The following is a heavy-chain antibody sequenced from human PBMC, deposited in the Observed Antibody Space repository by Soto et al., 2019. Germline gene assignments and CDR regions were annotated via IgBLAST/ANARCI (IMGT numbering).Heavy chain of an antibody. J-gene: IGHJ6*02. CDR1: GGSISSYY. D-gene: IGHD3-9*01. CDR2: IYYSGST. V-gene: IGHV4-59*01. Sequence: PSETLSLTCTVSGGSISSYYWSWIRQPPGKGLEWIGYIYYSGSTNYNPSLKSRVTISVDTSKNQFSLKLSSVTAADTAVYYCARGGTYYDILTGTIYYYYGMDVWGQGTTFTVSS. CDR3: ARGGTYYDILTGTIYYYYGMDV.